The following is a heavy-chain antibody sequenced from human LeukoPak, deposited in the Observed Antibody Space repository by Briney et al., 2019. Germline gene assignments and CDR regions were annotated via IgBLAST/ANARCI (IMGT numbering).Heavy chain of an antibody. CDR2: VSAYNCNT. V-gene: IGHV1-18*01. CDR3: ARDLHFWSGRPNSFAY. CDR1: GYTFTSYC. J-gene: IGHJ4*02. D-gene: IGHD3-3*02. Sequence: ASVKVSCKASGYTFTSYCISLVRQAPGQRLEWIGVVSAYNCNTNYAQKLQGRVPMTTDTSTSTAYLALRSLRSDDTAVYHCARDLHFWSGRPNSFAYWGQGTLVTVSS.